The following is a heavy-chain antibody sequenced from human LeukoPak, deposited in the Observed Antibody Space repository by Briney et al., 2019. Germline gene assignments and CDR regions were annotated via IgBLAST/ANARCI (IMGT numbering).Heavy chain of an antibody. CDR1: GGSINSYY. J-gene: IGHJ4*02. Sequence: SETLSLTCTVSGGSINSYYWSWIRQPPGKGLEWIGYIYYSGSTNYNPSLKSRVTISVDTSKYQFSLKLSSVTAADTAVYYCARVDGDSIGYWGQGTLVTVSS. V-gene: IGHV4-59*01. CDR3: ARVDGDSIGY. CDR2: IYYSGST. D-gene: IGHD4-17*01.